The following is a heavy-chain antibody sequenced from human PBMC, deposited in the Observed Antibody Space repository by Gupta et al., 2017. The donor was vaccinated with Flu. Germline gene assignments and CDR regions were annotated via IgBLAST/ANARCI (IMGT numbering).Heavy chain of an antibody. D-gene: IGHD3-22*01. CDR1: GYNFASYW. CDR3: ARRDSSGFMDDP. J-gene: IGHJ5*02. Sequence: EVQLVQSGAEVKTPGESLKISCKGSGYNFASYWIGWVRQMPGQGLEWMGTIYPGDSDTVYSPSFEGQVTISVDRSISTAYLHWSSLKASDTAMYYCARRDSSGFMDDPWGQGTLVTVSS. V-gene: IGHV5-51*01. CDR2: IYPGDSDT.